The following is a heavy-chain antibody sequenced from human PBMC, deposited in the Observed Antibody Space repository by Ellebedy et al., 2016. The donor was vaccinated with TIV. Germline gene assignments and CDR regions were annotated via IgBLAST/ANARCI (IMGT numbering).Heavy chain of an antibody. V-gene: IGHV3-53*01. J-gene: IGHJ4*02. Sequence: GESLKISCAASGFTVSNNYMNWVRQAPGKGLEWVLLIYSGGSTRYADSVKGRFTISRDSSNNTLYLQMNSLRAEDTAVYYCARDGAGGGKWGQGTLVTVSS. CDR1: GFTVSNNY. CDR3: ARDGAGGGK. D-gene: IGHD3-16*01. CDR2: IYSGGST.